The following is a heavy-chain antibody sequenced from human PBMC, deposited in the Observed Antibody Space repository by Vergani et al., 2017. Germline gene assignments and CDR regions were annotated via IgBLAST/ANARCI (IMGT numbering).Heavy chain of an antibody. CDR1: GGSFSGYY. CDR3: AKRGIVPAAINYYYYYMDV. J-gene: IGHJ6*03. D-gene: IGHD2-2*02. V-gene: IGHV4-34*01. CDR2: INHSGST. Sequence: QVQLPQWGAGLLKPSETLSLTCAVYGGSFSGYYWSWIRQPPGKGLEWIGEINHSGSTNYNPSLKSRVTISVDTSKNQVSRKLSYVTAADTAVYYCAKRGIVPAAINYYYYYMDVWGKGTTVTVSS.